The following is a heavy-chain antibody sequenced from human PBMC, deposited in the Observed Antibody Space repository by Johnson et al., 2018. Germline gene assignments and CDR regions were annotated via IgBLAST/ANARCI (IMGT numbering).Heavy chain of an antibody. J-gene: IGHJ6*03. CDR1: GFTFSSYG. Sequence: VQLVESGGGVVQPGRSLSLSCAASGFTFSSYGMHWVRQAPGKGLEWVAVISYDGSKKYYTASVKGRFTISRDNSKNTLYLQMNSLRAEDTAVYYCAKEAGQQLQYYYYYRDVWGKGTPVTVS. CDR3: AKEAGQQLQYYYYYRDV. V-gene: IGHV3-30*18. D-gene: IGHD6-13*01. CDR2: ISYDGSKK.